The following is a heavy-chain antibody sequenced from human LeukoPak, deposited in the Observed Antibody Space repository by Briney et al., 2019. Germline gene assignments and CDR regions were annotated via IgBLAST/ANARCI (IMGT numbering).Heavy chain of an antibody. CDR1: GYTFTSYD. J-gene: IGHJ4*02. D-gene: IGHD2-8*01. CDR3: AIADYDCTNGVCYSEG. V-gene: IGHV1-8*01. CDR2: MNPNSGNT. Sequence: ASVKVSCKASGYTFTSYDINWVRQATGQGLEWMGWMNPNSGNTGYAQKFQGRVTMTRNTSISTAYMELSSLRPEDTAVYYCAIADYDCTNGVCYSEGWGQGTLVTVSS.